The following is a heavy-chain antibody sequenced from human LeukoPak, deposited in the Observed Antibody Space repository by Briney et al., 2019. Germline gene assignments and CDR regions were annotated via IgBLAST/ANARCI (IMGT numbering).Heavy chain of an antibody. D-gene: IGHD3-3*01. J-gene: IGHJ4*02. CDR1: GYTFTSYG. Sequence: ASVKVSCKASGYTFTSYGISWVRQAPGQGLEWMGWISAYNGNTNYAQKLQGRVTMTTDTSTSTAYTELSSLRSEDTAVYYCARGHYDFWSASFDYWGQGTLVTVSS. CDR3: ARGHYDFWSASFDY. V-gene: IGHV1-18*01. CDR2: ISAYNGNT.